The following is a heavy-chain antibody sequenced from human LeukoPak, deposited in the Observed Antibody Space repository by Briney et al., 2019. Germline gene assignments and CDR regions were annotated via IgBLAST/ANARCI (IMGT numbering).Heavy chain of an antibody. CDR3: ARESVAAAGSTDAFDI. Sequence: GGSLRLSCAASGFTFSSYAMHWVRQAPGKGLEWVAVISYDGSNKYYADSVKGRFTISRDNSKITLYLQMNSLRAEDTAVYYCARESVAAAGSTDAFDIWGQGTMVTVSP. V-gene: IGHV3-30-3*01. CDR1: GFTFSSYA. J-gene: IGHJ3*02. D-gene: IGHD6-13*01. CDR2: ISYDGSNK.